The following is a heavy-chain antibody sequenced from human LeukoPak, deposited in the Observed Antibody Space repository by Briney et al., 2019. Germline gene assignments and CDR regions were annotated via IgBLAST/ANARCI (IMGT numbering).Heavy chain of an antibody. CDR1: GFTFSSYW. CDR3: ARGLQEGYYYDTPFDY. CDR2: IKQDGSEK. V-gene: IGHV3-7*01. D-gene: IGHD3-22*01. Sequence: QPGGSLRLSCAASGFTFSSYWMSWVRQAPGKGLEWVANIKQDGSEKYYVDSVKGRFTISRDNAKNSLYLQMNSLRAEDTAVYYCARGLQEGYYYDTPFDYWGQGTLVTVSS. J-gene: IGHJ4*02.